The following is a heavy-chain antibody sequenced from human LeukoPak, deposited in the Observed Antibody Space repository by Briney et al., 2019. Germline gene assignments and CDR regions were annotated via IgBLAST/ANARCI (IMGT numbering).Heavy chain of an antibody. CDR3: ARESSSWTNYYYYYYMDV. Sequence: TSETLSLTCAVYGGSFSGYYWSWIRQPPGKGLEWIGEINRSGSTNYNPSLKSRVTISVDTSKNQFSLKLSSVTAADTAVYYCARESSSWTNYYYYYYMDVWGKGTTVTVSS. CDR1: GGSFSGYY. CDR2: INRSGST. V-gene: IGHV4-34*01. D-gene: IGHD6-13*01. J-gene: IGHJ6*03.